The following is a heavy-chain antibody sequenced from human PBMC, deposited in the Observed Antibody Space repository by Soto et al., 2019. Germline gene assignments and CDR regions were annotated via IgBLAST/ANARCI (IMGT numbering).Heavy chain of an antibody. D-gene: IGHD3-10*01. CDR2: IVVGSGNT. CDR1: GFTFTSSA. Sequence: SVKVSCKASGFTFTSSAVQWVRQARGQRLEWIGWIVVGSGNTNYAQKFQERVTITRDMSTSTAYMELSSLRSEDTAVYYCAADGFGESTGYYWGQGTLVTVSS. J-gene: IGHJ4*02. V-gene: IGHV1-58*01. CDR3: AADGFGESTGYY.